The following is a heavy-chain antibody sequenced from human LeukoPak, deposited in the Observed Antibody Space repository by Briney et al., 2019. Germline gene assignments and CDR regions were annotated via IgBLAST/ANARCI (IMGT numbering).Heavy chain of an antibody. CDR1: GYTFTSYG. CDR3: ARRAYYDSSGSNYYYYYYYMDV. D-gene: IGHD3-22*01. Sequence: GASVKVSCKASGYTFTSYGISWVRQAPGQGLEWMGWISAYNGNTNYAQKLQGRVTMTTDTSTSTAYMELRSLRSDDTAVYYCARRAYYDSSGSNYYYYYYYMDVWGKGTTVTISS. J-gene: IGHJ6*03. CDR2: ISAYNGNT. V-gene: IGHV1-18*01.